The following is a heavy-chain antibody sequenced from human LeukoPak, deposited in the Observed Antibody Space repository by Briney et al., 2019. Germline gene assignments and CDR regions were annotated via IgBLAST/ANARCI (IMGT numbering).Heavy chain of an antibody. CDR1: GGTFSSYA. V-gene: IGHV1-69*04. CDR2: IIPILGIA. CDR3: ARERPNYDILTGYFDY. J-gene: IGHJ4*02. D-gene: IGHD3-9*01. Sequence: SVKVSCKASGGTFSSYAISWVRQAPGQGLEWMGRIIPILGIANYAQKFQGRVTITADKSTSTAYMELSSLRSEDTAVHYCARERPNYDILTGYFDYWGQGTLVTVSS.